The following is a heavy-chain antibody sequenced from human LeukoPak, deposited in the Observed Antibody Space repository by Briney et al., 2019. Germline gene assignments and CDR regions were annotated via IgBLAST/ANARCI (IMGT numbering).Heavy chain of an antibody. Sequence: GGSLRLSWAASGFTFSSYWMNWARQAPGKGLEWVASINHNGNVSYYVDSVKGRFTISRDNAKNSLYLQMSNLRAEDTAVYFCARGGGLDVWGQGATVTVSS. CDR2: INHNGNVS. V-gene: IGHV3-7*03. CDR3: ARGGGLDV. CDR1: GFTFSSYW. J-gene: IGHJ6*02. D-gene: IGHD3-16*01.